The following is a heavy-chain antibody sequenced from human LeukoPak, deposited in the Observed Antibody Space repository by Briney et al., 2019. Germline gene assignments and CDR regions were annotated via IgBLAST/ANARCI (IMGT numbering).Heavy chain of an antibody. Sequence: PGGSLRLSCAASGFTFSSYSMNWVRQAPGKGLEWVSSISSSSSYIYYADSVKGRFTISRDNAENSLYLQMNSLRAEDTAVYYCARGGSSGGYFDYWGQGTLVTVSS. V-gene: IGHV3-21*01. J-gene: IGHJ4*02. D-gene: IGHD6-6*01. CDR2: ISSSSSYI. CDR3: ARGGSSGGYFDY. CDR1: GFTFSSYS.